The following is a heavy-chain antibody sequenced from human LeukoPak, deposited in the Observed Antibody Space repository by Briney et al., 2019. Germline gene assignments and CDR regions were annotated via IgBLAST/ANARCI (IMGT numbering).Heavy chain of an antibody. V-gene: IGHV7-4-1*02. J-gene: IGHJ4*02. D-gene: IGHD3-10*01. CDR1: GYTFTNYA. Sequence: ASVKVSCKASGYTFTNYAMNWVRQAPGQGLEWMGWINTNTGNPTYAQGFTGRFVFSLDASVSTAYLQISSLKTEDTAVYYCAIGNYYVDYWGQGTLVTVSS. CDR2: INTNTGNP. CDR3: AIGNYYVDY.